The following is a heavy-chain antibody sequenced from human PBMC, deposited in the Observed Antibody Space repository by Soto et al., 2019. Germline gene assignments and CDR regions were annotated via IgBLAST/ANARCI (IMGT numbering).Heavy chain of an antibody. Sequence: ASVKVSCKASGYTFTGYYMHWVRQAPGQGLEWMGWINPNSGGTNYAQKFQGRVTMTRDTSISTAYMGLGRLCSDDTAVYYCARDVSPTYYDILTGYPVYYYGMDVWGQGTTVTVSS. CDR2: INPNSGGT. CDR1: GYTFTGYY. CDR3: ARDVSPTYYDILTGYPVYYYGMDV. J-gene: IGHJ6*02. D-gene: IGHD3-9*01. V-gene: IGHV1-2*02.